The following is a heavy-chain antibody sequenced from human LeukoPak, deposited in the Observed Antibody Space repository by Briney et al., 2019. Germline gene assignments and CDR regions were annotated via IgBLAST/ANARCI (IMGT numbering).Heavy chain of an antibody. CDR2: IYPGDSDT. CDR1: GYSFTSYW. Sequence: PGESLKISCKSSGYSFTSYWIGWVRQMPGKGLEWMGIIYPGDSDTRYSPSFQGQVTISADKSITTAYLQWSSLKASDSAIYYCARVRGPTSLFDPWGQGTLVTVSS. J-gene: IGHJ5*02. CDR3: ARVRGPTSLFDP. D-gene: IGHD1-26*01. V-gene: IGHV5-51*01.